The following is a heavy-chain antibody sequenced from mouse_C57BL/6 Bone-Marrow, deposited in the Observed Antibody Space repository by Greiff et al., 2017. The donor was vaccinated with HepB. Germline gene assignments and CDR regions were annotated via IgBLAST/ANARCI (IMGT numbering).Heavy chain of an antibody. CDR1: GYSFTSYY. V-gene: IGHV1-66*01. J-gene: IGHJ4*01. CDR3: ARHHYYYAMDY. CDR2: IYPGSGNT. Sequence: QVQLKESGPELVKPGASVKISCKASGYSFTSYYIHWVKQRPGQGLEWIGWIYPGSGNTKYNEKFKGKATLTADTSSSTAYMQLSSLTSEDSAVYYCARHHYYYAMDYWGQGTSVTVSS.